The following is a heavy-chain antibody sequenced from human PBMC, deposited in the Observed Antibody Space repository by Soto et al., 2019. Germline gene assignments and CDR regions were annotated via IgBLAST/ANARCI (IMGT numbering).Heavy chain of an antibody. Sequence: QLQLQESGSGLVKPSQTLSLTCAVSGGSISSGDYSWSWIRQPPGKGLEWIGYIYQNGSTSYNPSLKSRVTISVDRYKKHFSLKLSSVTAADTAVYYCASHNYYDSTGYYYFDYWGQGTLVTVSS. CDR3: ASHNYYDSTGYYYFDY. CDR1: GGSISSGDYS. D-gene: IGHD3-22*01. J-gene: IGHJ4*02. V-gene: IGHV4-30-2*01. CDR2: IYQNGST.